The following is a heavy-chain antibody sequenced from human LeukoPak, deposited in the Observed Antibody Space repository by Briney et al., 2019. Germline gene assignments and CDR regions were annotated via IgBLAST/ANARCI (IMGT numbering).Heavy chain of an antibody. CDR3: ARNYNDTPNWGDLFDI. Sequence: GGSLRLSCAASGFTLSTHWMSWVRQAPGKGLEWVANIKQDGSEQEYVGSVKGRFIISRDNAQNSLYLQMNSLRAEDTAVYYCARNYNDTPNWGDLFDIGGRGTMVTVSS. V-gene: IGHV3-7*01. D-gene: IGHD3-22*01. J-gene: IGHJ3*02. CDR1: GFTLSTHW. CDR2: IKQDGSEQ.